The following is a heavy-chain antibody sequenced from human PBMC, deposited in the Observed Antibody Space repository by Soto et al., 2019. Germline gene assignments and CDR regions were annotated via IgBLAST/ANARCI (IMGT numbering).Heavy chain of an antibody. J-gene: IGHJ5*02. CDR2: ISYSGIT. CDR1: GDSISSGGYY. V-gene: IGHV4-31*03. D-gene: IGHD2-15*01. Sequence: PSETLSLTCTVSGDSISSGGYYWSWIRQHPGKGLEWIGYISYSGITYYNPSLKSRLTISVDTSKNQFSLNLNSVTAADTAVYYCARDINCSGGSCYSGFWFDPWGQGTLVTVS. CDR3: ARDINCSGGSCYSGFWFDP.